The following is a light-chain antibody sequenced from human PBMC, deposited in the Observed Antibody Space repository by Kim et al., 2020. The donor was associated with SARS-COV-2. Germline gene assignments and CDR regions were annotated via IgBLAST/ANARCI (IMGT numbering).Light chain of an antibody. J-gene: IGKJ1*01. V-gene: IGKV3-11*01. CDR3: QQRGNWPLT. Sequence: EIVLTQSPGTLSLSPGERATLSCRASQSVGSSFAWYQQKPGQAPKLLIYDAFSRATGIPARFSGSGSGKDFTLTINSLEPEDFAVYYCQQRGNWPLTFGQGTKVDIK. CDR2: DAF. CDR1: QSVGSS.